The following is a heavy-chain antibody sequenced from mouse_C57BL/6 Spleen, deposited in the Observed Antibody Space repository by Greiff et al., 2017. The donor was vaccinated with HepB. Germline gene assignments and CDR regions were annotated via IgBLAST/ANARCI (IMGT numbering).Heavy chain of an antibody. Sequence: EVQMVESGGGLVKPGGSLKLSCAASGFTFSDYGMHWVRQAPEKGLEWVAYISSGSSTIYYADTVKGRFTISRDNAKNTLFLQMTSLRSEDTAMYYCAKSSYLYAMDYWGQGTSVTVSS. D-gene: IGHD1-1*01. CDR3: AKSSYLYAMDY. J-gene: IGHJ4*01. V-gene: IGHV5-17*01. CDR2: ISSGSSTI. CDR1: GFTFSDYG.